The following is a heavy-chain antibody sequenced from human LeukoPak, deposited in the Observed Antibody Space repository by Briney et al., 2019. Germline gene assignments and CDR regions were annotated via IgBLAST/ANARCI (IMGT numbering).Heavy chain of an antibody. Sequence: PGGSLRLSCAAFGFTFSSHGMSWVRQAPGKGLEWVSTISGSGGSTYYADSVKGRFTISRDNSKNTLYLQMNSLRAEDTAVYYCVGPLGIAAALDAFDIWGQGTMVTVSS. V-gene: IGHV3-23*01. D-gene: IGHD6-13*01. CDR1: GFTFSSHG. CDR3: VGPLGIAAALDAFDI. CDR2: ISGSGGST. J-gene: IGHJ3*02.